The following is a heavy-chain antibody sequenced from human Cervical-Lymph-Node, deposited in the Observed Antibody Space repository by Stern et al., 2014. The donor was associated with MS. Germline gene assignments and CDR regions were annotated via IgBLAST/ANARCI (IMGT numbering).Heavy chain of an antibody. V-gene: IGHV1-69*14. Sequence: QDQLVQSGAEVKKPGSSVKVSCKSSGGISWVRQAPGHGLEWMGGVIPFVGTSYYAQKFQGRVTIPADTSANTTYLHLSRLTSADTAVYYCARGTGDNWFGPWGQGTLVTVSS. CDR2: VIPFVGTS. D-gene: IGHD3/OR15-3a*01. CDR1: GG. J-gene: IGHJ5*02. CDR3: ARGTGDNWFGP.